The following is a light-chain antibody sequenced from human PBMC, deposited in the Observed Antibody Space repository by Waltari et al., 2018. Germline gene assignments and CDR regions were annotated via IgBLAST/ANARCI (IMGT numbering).Light chain of an antibody. V-gene: IGLV3-21*02. CDR3: QVWDISSDHHVL. J-gene: IGLJ2*01. CDR2: GNS. Sequence: SYDLTQPPSVSVSPGQTARITRGGYNIGTELVNWYRQKPPQAPVLVIHGNSERPSGFPERFSGSKSGPTATLTISGVEAGDEADYYCQVWDISSDHHVLFGGGTRLTVL. CDR1: NIGTEL.